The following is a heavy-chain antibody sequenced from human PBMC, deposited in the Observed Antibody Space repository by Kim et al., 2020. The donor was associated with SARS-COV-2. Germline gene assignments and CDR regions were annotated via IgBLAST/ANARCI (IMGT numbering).Heavy chain of an antibody. D-gene: IGHD6-13*01. V-gene: IGHV4-39*01. CDR1: GGSLSSSSYY. CDR2: AYYIGNT. J-gene: IGHJ6*03. Sequence: SETLSLTCTVSGGSLSSSSYYWGWIRQPPGKGLEWIGTAYYIGNTYYNPSLKSRVTISVDTSKNQFSLKLGSVTAADTAVYYCARHQRYSSSWYVAFYYYDMDVWGKGTTVTASS. CDR3: ARHQRYSSSWYVAFYYYDMDV.